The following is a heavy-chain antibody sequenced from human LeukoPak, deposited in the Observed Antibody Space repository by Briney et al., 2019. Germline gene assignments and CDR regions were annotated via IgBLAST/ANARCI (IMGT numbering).Heavy chain of an antibody. V-gene: IGHV3-11*04. CDR2: VTGASTTM. Sequence: KPGGSLRLSCAASGFTFSDYYIAWIRQAPGEGLTWISYVTGASTTMYYADSVKGRFTISRDNAKNLLYLQMDSLRAEDTAVYYCARDATSISASGGYFDLWGRGTLVTVSS. CDR3: ARDATSISASGGYFDL. D-gene: IGHD6-6*01. J-gene: IGHJ2*01. CDR1: GFTFSDYY.